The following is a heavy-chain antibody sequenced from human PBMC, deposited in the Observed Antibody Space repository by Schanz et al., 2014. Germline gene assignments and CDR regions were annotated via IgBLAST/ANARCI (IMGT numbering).Heavy chain of an antibody. CDR2: ISTSNGNT. CDR1: GYTFTDYG. J-gene: IGHJ4*02. V-gene: IGHV1-18*01. CDR3: ARDRLECGAECYSVEVFEI. Sequence: QVQVVQSGAEVKKPGASVKVSCKASGYTFTDYGVIWVRQAPGQGLEWMGWISTSNGNTNYAQKLQGRVTMTADTSTSTAYMELRSLRSEDTAVYYCARDRLECGAECYSVEVFEIWGQGTLVIVSS. D-gene: IGHD2-21*01.